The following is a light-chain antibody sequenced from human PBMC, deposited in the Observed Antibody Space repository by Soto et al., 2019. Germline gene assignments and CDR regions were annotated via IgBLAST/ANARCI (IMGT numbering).Light chain of an antibody. J-gene: IGKJ1*01. V-gene: IGKV3-11*01. Sequence: TVLPQSPATLSFSPGEGATLSCRASQSVGSFLAWYRQKPGQAPRLLIFDASNRATGIPVRFSGSGSGTDFTLTISSLEPEDFAVYYCQERTGWPPWTFGQGTKVDI. CDR3: QERTGWPPWT. CDR2: DAS. CDR1: QSVGSF.